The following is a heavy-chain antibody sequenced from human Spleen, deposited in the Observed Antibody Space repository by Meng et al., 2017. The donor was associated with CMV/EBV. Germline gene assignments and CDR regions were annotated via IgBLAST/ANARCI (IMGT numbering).Heavy chain of an antibody. CDR2: IYYTGSA. CDR3: ARASVTYPRYFDP. Sequence: SETLSLTCAVSGGSINSGDFYWSWLRQSPGTGLEWIGYIYYTGSAYYNPSLKSRIAISLDTSKNQFSLNLTSVTAADTAVYYCARASVTYPRYFDPWGQGTLVTVSS. J-gene: IGHJ5*02. V-gene: IGHV4-30-4*08. D-gene: IGHD1-1*01. CDR1: GGSINSGDFY.